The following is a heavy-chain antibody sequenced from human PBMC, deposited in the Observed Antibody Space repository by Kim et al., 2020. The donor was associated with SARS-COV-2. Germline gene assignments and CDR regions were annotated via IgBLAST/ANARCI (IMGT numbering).Heavy chain of an antibody. D-gene: IGHD3-10*01. CDR3: ARRTYYYGSGSYRDY. V-gene: IGHV4-34*01. Sequence: PSLKRRVTISVDTSKNQFSLKLSSVTAADTAVYYCARRTYYYGSGSYRDYWGQGTLVTVSS. J-gene: IGHJ4*02.